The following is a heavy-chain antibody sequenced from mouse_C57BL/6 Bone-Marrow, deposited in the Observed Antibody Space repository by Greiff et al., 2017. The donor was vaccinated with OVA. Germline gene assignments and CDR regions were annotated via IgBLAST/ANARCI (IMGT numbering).Heavy chain of an antibody. CDR1: GYTFTSYW. D-gene: IGHD2-3*01. V-gene: IGHV1-55*01. CDR3: TRDDGYYRGFAY. J-gene: IGHJ3*01. CDR2: IYPGSGST. Sequence: QVQLQQPGAELVKPGASVKMSCKASGYTFTSYWITWVKQRPGQGLEWIGDIYPGSGSTNYNEKFQSKATLTVDTSSSTAYMQLSSLTSKDSAVYYWTRDDGYYRGFAYWGQGTLVTVSA.